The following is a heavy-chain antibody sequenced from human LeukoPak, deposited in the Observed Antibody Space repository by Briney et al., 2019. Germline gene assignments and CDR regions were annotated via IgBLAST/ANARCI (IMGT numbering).Heavy chain of an antibody. V-gene: IGHV4-34*01. CDR2: INHSGST. CDR1: GFTFSSYA. Sequence: LRLSCAASGFTFSSYAMHWIRQPPGKGLEWIGEINHSGSTNYNPSLKSRVTISVDTSKNQFSLKLSSVTAADTAVYYCARRPNYNYLAQFDYWGQGTLVTVSS. D-gene: IGHD5-24*01. J-gene: IGHJ4*02. CDR3: ARRPNYNYLAQFDY.